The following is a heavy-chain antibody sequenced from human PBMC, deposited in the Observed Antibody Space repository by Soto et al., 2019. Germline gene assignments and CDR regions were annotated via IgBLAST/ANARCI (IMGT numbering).Heavy chain of an antibody. V-gene: IGHV4-59*01. J-gene: IGHJ3*02. D-gene: IGHD3-10*01. CDR2: IYYSGST. CDR3: ARDSEFGDLLGQSPFDI. Sequence: PSETLSLTCTVSGGSISSYYWSWIRQPPGKGLEWIGYIYYSGSTNYTPSLKSRVTISVDTSKNQFSLKLSSVTAADTAVYYCARDSEFGDLLGQSPFDIWGQGTMVTVSS. CDR1: GGSISSYY.